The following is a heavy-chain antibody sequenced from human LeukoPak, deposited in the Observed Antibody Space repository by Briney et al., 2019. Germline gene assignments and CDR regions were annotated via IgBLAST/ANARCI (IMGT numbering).Heavy chain of an antibody. Sequence: GESLKISCKGSGYSFTSYWIGWVRQMPGKGLEWMGIIYPGDSDTRYSPSFQGQVTISADKSISTAYLQWSSLKASDPAMYYCARQATIFGYYYYGMDVWGQGTTVTVSS. CDR3: ARQATIFGYYYYGMDV. J-gene: IGHJ6*02. CDR1: GYSFTSYW. D-gene: IGHD3-3*01. V-gene: IGHV5-51*01. CDR2: IYPGDSDT.